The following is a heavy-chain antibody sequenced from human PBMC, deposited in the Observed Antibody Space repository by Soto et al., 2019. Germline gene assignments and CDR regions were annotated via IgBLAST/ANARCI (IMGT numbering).Heavy chain of an antibody. Sequence: QVQLVQSGAAVKKPGSSVKVSCKASGGTFSSYAISWVRQAPGQGLEWMGGIIPIFGTANYAQKIQGRVTITADESTSPAYMDLSSLRSEDTAVYYCAREDHAHWNYDQGGEAFHIWGQGTIVTVSS. V-gene: IGHV1-69*12. CDR1: GGTFSSYA. D-gene: IGHD1-7*01. CDR3: AREDHAHWNYDQGGEAFHI. J-gene: IGHJ3*02. CDR2: IIPIFGTA.